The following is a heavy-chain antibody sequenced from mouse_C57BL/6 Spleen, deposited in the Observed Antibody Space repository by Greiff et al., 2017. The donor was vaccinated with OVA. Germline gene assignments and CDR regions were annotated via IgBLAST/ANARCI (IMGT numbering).Heavy chain of an antibody. D-gene: IGHD2-3*01. V-gene: IGHV1-69*01. CDR1: GYTFTSYW. Sequence: QVQLKQPGAELVMPGASVKLSCKASGYTFTSYWMHWVKQRPGQGLEWIGEIDPSDSYTNSNQKFKGKSTLTVDKSSSTAYMQLSSLTSEDSAVYYCAKGLLNYFDDWGQGTTLTVSS. CDR2: IDPSDSYT. CDR3: AKGLLNYFDD. J-gene: IGHJ2*01.